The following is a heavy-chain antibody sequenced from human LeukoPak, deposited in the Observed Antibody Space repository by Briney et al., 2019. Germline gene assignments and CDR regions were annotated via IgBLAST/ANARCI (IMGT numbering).Heavy chain of an antibody. Sequence: SETLSLTCTVSGYSISNGYYWGWIRQPPGKGLEWVGSIYHRGSTYYNPSLRSRVTISVDTSKNQFSLKLSSVTAADTAVYYCARAPYYDFWSGYSGGFDYWGQGTLVTVSS. CDR3: ARAPYYDFWSGYSGGFDY. CDR1: GYSISNGYY. D-gene: IGHD3-3*01. J-gene: IGHJ4*02. V-gene: IGHV4-38-2*02. CDR2: IYHRGST.